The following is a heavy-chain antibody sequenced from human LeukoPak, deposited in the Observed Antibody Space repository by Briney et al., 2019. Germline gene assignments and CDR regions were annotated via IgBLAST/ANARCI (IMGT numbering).Heavy chain of an antibody. CDR1: GYTFTTYW. Sequence: GESLKISCKGSGYTFTTYWIGWVRQMPGTGLEWMGVIYPGDSNTRYSPSFQGQVTISADKSISTAYLQWSSLKASDTAMYYCARSIRGELTNFDYWGQGTLVTVSS. D-gene: IGHD2-21*01. CDR3: ARSIRGELTNFDY. CDR2: IYPGDSNT. V-gene: IGHV5-51*01. J-gene: IGHJ4*02.